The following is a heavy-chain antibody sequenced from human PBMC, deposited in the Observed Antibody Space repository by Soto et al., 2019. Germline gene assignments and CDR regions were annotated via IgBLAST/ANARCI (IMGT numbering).Heavy chain of an antibody. CDR1: GFTFSSYA. J-gene: IGHJ4*02. CDR2: ISGSGGST. V-gene: IGHV3-23*01. CDR3: AKDYFKLKNVVPDY. D-gene: IGHD2-2*01. Sequence: EVQLLESGGGLVQPGGSMRLSCAASGFTFSSYAMSWVRQAPGKGLEWVSAISGSGGSTYYADSVKGRFTISRDNSKNTLYLQMNSLRAEDTAVYCCAKDYFKLKNVVPDYWGQGTLVTVSS.